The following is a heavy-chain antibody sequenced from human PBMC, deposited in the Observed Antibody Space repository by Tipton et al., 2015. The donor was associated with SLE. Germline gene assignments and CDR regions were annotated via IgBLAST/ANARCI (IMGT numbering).Heavy chain of an antibody. CDR2: VYKN. D-gene: IGHD6-13*01. CDR1: GVSISNYY. CDR3: ARGPYGAAASYDY. Sequence: TLSLTCYVTGVSISNYYWTWIRQSPGKGLEWIGNVYKNYNPALESRVTISVDASRNLFSLNLSSVTAADTAVYYCARGPYGAAASYDYWGQGTLVTVSS. J-gene: IGHJ4*02. V-gene: IGHV4-59*01.